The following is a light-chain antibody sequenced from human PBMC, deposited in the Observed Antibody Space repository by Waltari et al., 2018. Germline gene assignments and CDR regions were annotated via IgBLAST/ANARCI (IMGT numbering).Light chain of an antibody. CDR1: QSISSW. CDR3: QHLT. Sequence: DIQMTQSPSTLSASVGDRVTITCRASQSISSWLAWYQQKPGKAPKLLIYKASSLESGVPSRFSGSESGTEFTLTISSLQPDDFATYYCQHLTFGQGTKVEIK. J-gene: IGKJ1*01. V-gene: IGKV1-5*03. CDR2: KAS.